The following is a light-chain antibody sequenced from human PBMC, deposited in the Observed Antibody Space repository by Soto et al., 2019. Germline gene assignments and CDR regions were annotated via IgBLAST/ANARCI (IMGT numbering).Light chain of an antibody. CDR1: QKILYRSNNKIY. CDR2: WAS. CDR3: QQYYITPIT. V-gene: IGKV4-1*01. Sequence: VLTLSPDSLAVALGERATINYKFRQKILYRSNNKIYLSWYQQKPRQPPRLLIYWASTRESGVPDRFSGSGSGTDFTLTISSLQAEDVAVYYCQQYYITPITFGQGTRLDIK. J-gene: IGKJ5*01.